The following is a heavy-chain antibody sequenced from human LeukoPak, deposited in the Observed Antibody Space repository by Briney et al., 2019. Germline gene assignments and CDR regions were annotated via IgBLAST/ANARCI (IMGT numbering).Heavy chain of an antibody. CDR2: INAYNGDT. J-gene: IGHJ4*02. Sequence: ASVKVSCKASGGTFSSYAISWVRQAPGQGLEWMAWINAYNGDTNYAQKLQGRVTLPTDTSTSTAYMELRSLRSDDTAVYYCARDGSGVWFDYWGQGTLVTVSS. CDR3: ARDGSGVWFDY. D-gene: IGHD3-10*01. CDR1: GGTFSSYA. V-gene: IGHV1-18*04.